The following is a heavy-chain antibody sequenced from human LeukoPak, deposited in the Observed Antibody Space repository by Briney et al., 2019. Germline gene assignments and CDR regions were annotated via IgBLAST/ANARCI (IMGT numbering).Heavy chain of an antibody. J-gene: IGHJ6*03. CDR2: IYYSGST. V-gene: IGHV4-39*07. CDR1: GGSISSSSYY. Sequence: PSETLSLTPTVSGGSISSSSYYWGWIRQPPGKGLEWTGGIYYSGSTYYNPSLTSRVPISVDPSKNQFSLKLTSVTPADTAMYYCARVPYYYFYMDVWGKGTTVTVSS. CDR3: ARVPYYYFYMDV.